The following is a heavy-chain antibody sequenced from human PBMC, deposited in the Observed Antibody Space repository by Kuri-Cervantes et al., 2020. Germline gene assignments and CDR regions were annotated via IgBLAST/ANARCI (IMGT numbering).Heavy chain of an antibody. CDR2: ISYDGSNK. J-gene: IGHJ6*02. D-gene: IGHD3-3*01. CDR3: ARSAYYDFWSGYYSGYYYGMDV. Sequence: GGSLRLSCAASGFTFSSYGMHWVRQAPGKGLEWVAVISYDGSNKYYADSVKGRFTISRDNSKNTLYLQMNSLRAEDTAVYYCARSAYYDFWSGYYSGYYYGMDVWGQGTTVTVSS. CDR1: GFTFSSYG. V-gene: IGHV3-30*03.